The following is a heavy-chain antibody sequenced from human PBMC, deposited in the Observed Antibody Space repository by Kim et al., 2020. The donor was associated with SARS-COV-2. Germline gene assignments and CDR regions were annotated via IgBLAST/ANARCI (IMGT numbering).Heavy chain of an antibody. D-gene: IGHD6-6*01. CDR2: ISYDGSNK. Sequence: GGSLRISCAASGFTFSSYAMHWVRQAPGKGLEWVSVISYDGSNKYYADSVKGRFTISRDNSKNTLYLQMNSLRAEDTAVYYCARESEVSGRSSFDYWGQGTLVTVSS. CDR3: ARESEVSGRSSFDY. CDR1: GFTFSSYA. V-gene: IGHV3-30-3*01. J-gene: IGHJ4*02.